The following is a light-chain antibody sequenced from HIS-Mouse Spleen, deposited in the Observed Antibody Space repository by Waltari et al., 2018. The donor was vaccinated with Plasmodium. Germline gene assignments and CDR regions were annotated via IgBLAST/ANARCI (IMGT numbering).Light chain of an antibody. J-gene: IGKJ4*01. CDR3: QQYYSYPLP. V-gene: IGKV1-8*01. Sequence: AIRMTQSPSSFPASTGDRVTITCRARQGISSYLAWYQQKPGKAPKLLIYAASTLQSGVPSRFSGSGSGTDFTLTISCLQSADFATYYCQQYYSYPLPFGGGTEVEIK. CDR2: AAS. CDR1: QGISSY.